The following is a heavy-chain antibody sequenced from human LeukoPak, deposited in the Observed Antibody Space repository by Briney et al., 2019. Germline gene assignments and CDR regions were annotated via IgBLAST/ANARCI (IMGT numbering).Heavy chain of an antibody. CDR3: VGYCSGGSCYGAFDI. V-gene: IGHV4-30-4*01. J-gene: IGHJ3*02. Sequence: TSGTLSLTCTVSGGSISSGDYYWSWIRQPPGKGLEWIGYIYYSGSTYYNPSLKSRVAISVDTSKNQFSLKLSSVTAADTAVYCCVGYCSGGSCYGAFDIWGQGTMVTVSS. CDR2: IYYSGST. D-gene: IGHD2-15*01. CDR1: GGSISSGDYY.